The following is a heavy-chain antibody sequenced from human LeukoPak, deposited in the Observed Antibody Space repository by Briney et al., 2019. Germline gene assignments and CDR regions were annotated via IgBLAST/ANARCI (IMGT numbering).Heavy chain of an antibody. CDR3: VKGQGTGSYGILDY. J-gene: IGHJ4*02. Sequence: PGGSLRLSCSASGFTFNNFAMHWVRQAPGKGLEYVSSISNYGGNTYYSDPVKGRFTISRDNSKNTLYLQMSSLRGEDTAVYYCVKGQGTGSYGILDYWGQGTLVTVSS. CDR2: ISNYGGNT. CDR1: GFTFNNFA. V-gene: IGHV3-64D*09. D-gene: IGHD1-26*01.